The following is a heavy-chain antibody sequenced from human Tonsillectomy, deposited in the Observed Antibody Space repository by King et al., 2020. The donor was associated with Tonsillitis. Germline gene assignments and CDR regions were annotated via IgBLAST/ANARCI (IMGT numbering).Heavy chain of an antibody. CDR2: IYYNGST. V-gene: IGHV4-59*01. D-gene: IGHD3-3*01. Sequence: VQLQESGPGLLKPSETLSLTCTVSVRSISSYYWSWIRQPPGKGLEWIGCIYYNGSTNYNPSLKSRVTISVETSKNQISLKLSSVTAADTALYYCAAPTYYDFWSGYNFDYWGQGTLVTVSS. J-gene: IGHJ4*02. CDR1: VRSISSYY. CDR3: AAPTYYDFWSGYNFDY.